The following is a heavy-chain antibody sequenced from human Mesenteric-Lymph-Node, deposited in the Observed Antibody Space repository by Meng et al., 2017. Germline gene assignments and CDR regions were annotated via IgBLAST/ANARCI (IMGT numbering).Heavy chain of an antibody. V-gene: IGHV3-23*01. J-gene: IGHJ6*02. CDR2: ISGSGGST. D-gene: IGHD3-9*01. CDR1: GFTFSSYA. Sequence: GESLKISCAASGFTFSSYAMSWVRQAPGKGLEWVSAISGSGGSTYYADSVKGRFTISRDNSKNTLYLQMNSLRAEDAAVYYCAKDLSYDILTGYYYYYYGMDVWGQGTTVTVSS. CDR3: AKDLSYDILTGYYYYYYGMDV.